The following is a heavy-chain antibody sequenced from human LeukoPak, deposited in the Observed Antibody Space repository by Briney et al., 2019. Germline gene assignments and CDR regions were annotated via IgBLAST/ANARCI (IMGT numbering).Heavy chain of an antibody. V-gene: IGHV3-21*01. CDR2: ISSSSSYI. Sequence: KPGGSLRLSCAASGFTFSSYSMNWVRQAPGKGLEWVSSISSSSSYIYYADSVKGRFTISRDNAKNSLYLQMNSLRDEDTAVYYCARDAEPLVDTVMVSSWGQGTLVTVSS. J-gene: IGHJ5*02. CDR3: ARDAEPLVDTVMVSS. D-gene: IGHD5-18*01. CDR1: GFTFSSYS.